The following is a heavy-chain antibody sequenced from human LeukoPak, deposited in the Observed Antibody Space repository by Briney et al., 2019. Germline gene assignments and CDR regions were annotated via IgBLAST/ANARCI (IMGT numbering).Heavy chain of an antibody. D-gene: IGHD2-2*01. CDR3: AKSRSGSASWALQIFDN. CDR2: ISPGGGTT. Sequence: GGSLRLSCAVSGFAFGSEAMSWVRQSPARGLEWVASISPGGGTTYYADYVKGRFTISRDNSKNSLFVQMNSLRAEGTAVYFCAKSRSGSASWALQIFDNWGQGTLVTVSS. J-gene: IGHJ4*02. V-gene: IGHV3-23*01. CDR1: GFAFGSEA.